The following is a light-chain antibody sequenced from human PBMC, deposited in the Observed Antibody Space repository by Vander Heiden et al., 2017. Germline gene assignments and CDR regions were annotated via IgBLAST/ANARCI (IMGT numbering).Light chain of an antibody. Sequence: QSALTQPASVSGSPGQSITISCTGTSSDVGRYNLVSWYQQHPGKAPNLMIYEVSKRPSGVSNRFSGSKSGNTASLTISGLQAEDDADYYCCAYAGSSTYVFGTGTKVTVL. J-gene: IGLJ1*01. V-gene: IGLV2-23*02. CDR3: CAYAGSSTYV. CDR1: SSDVGRYNL. CDR2: EVS.